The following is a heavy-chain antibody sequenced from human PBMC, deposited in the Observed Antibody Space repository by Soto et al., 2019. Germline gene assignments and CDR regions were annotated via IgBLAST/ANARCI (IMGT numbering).Heavy chain of an antibody. J-gene: IGHJ4*02. CDR3: ALEVATILSY. CDR2: ISGSGDST. Sequence: GGSLRLSCVASGLTFSRYAMSWVRQAPGKGLEWVSGISGSGDSTYDADSVKGRFTISRDNSKNTLYLQMNSLRAEDTAVYYCALEVATILSYWGQGTLVTVSS. V-gene: IGHV3-23*01. D-gene: IGHD5-12*01. CDR1: GLTFSRYA.